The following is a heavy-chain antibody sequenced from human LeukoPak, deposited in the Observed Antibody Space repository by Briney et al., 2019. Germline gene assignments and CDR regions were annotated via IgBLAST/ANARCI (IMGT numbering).Heavy chain of an antibody. V-gene: IGHV3-23*01. CDR1: GFTFSSYA. Sequence: GGSLRLSCAASGFTFSSYAMTWVRQAPGKGLEWVSAIRGSGDSTYYADSVKGRFTISRDNSKNTLYLQMNSLRAEDTAVYYCAKDYYYGSGSYWGAFDIWGQGTMVTVSS. J-gene: IGHJ3*02. CDR3: AKDYYYGSGSYWGAFDI. CDR2: IRGSGDST. D-gene: IGHD3-10*01.